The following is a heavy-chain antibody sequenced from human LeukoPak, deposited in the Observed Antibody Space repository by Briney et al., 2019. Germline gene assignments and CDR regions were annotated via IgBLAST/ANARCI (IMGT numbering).Heavy chain of an antibody. CDR3: ARDRRYFDI. J-gene: IGHJ3*02. CDR1: GFTFCDYY. V-gene: IGHV3-11*01. CDR2: SSSSDNTI. Sequence: GGSPRLSRAPSGFTFCDYYISWVRPALRKGLEWYSYSSSSDNTIEYPDSMKGRFPISRDNAKNSLYLQMNSLRAEDTAVYYCARDRRYFDIWGQGTMGTGSS.